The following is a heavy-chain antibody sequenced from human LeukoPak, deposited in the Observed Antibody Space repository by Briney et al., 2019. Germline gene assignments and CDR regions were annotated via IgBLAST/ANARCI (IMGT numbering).Heavy chain of an antibody. CDR3: AKETDGYSSSPVPP. V-gene: IGHV3-66*01. J-gene: IGHJ5*02. Sequence: GGSLRLSCAASGFAVSSNYMSWVRQAPGKGLEWVSVIYSGGSTYYADSVKGRFTISRDNSKNTLYLQMNSLRAEDTAVYYCAKETDGYSSSPVPPWGQGTLVTVSS. CDR1: GFAVSSNY. CDR2: IYSGGST. D-gene: IGHD6-13*01.